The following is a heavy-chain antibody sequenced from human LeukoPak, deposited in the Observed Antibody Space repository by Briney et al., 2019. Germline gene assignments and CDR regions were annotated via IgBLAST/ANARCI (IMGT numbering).Heavy chain of an antibody. D-gene: IGHD2-2*01. Sequence: GGSLRLSCAASGFTFNSYAMSWVRQAPGKGLEWVSAISGSGGSTYYADSVKGRFTISRDNSKNTLYLQMNSLRAEDTAVYYCAKDQTDCSSTSCYFGNWFDPWGQGTLVTVSS. CDR1: GFTFNSYA. CDR3: AKDQTDCSSTSCYFGNWFDP. V-gene: IGHV3-23*01. J-gene: IGHJ5*02. CDR2: ISGSGGST.